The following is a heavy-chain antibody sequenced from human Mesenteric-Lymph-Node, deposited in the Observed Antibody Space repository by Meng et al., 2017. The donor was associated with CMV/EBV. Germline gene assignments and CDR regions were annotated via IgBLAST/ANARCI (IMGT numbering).Heavy chain of an antibody. D-gene: IGHD5-24*01. CDR3: ARGKVEYNYATFDY. Sequence: SQTLSLTCAISGDSVSTTNATWNWIRQSPSRGLEWLGRTYYRSTWFDDYAVSVEGRIIINPDTSKNQFSLQLNSVTPEDTAVYYCARGKVEYNYATFDYWGQGTLVTVSS. CDR2: TYYRSTWFD. J-gene: IGHJ4*02. CDR1: GDSVSTTNAT. V-gene: IGHV6-1*01.